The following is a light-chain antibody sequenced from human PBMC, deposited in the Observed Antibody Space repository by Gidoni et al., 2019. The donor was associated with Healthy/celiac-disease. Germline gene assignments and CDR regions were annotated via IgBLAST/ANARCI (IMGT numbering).Light chain of an antibody. V-gene: IGKV3-11*01. Sequence: EIVLTQSPATLSLSPGDRATLSCRASKSVSSNLAWYQQKPGQAPRLLIYDASNRATGIPARFSGSGSGTDFTLTISSLEPEDFAVYYCQQRSNWRLTFGGGTKVEIK. CDR2: DAS. J-gene: IGKJ4*02. CDR3: QQRSNWRLT. CDR1: KSVSSN.